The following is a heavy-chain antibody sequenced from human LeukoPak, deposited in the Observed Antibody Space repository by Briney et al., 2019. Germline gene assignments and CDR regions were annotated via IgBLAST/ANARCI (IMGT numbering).Heavy chain of an antibody. CDR3: ARSGYSYGYLSLFDY. Sequence: GASVKVSCKASGYTFTGYYMHWVRQAPGQGLEWMGWINPNSGGTNYAQKFQGRVTMTRDTSISTAYMELSRLRSDDTAVYYCARSGYSYGYLSLFDYWGQGTLVTVPS. J-gene: IGHJ4*02. CDR2: INPNSGGT. D-gene: IGHD5-18*01. CDR1: GYTFTGYY. V-gene: IGHV1-2*02.